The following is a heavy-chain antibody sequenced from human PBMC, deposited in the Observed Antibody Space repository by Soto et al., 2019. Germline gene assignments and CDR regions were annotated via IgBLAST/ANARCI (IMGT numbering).Heavy chain of an antibody. V-gene: IGHV1-69*12. CDR3: ARVVYQLLNNWFDP. CDR2: IIPIFGTA. CDR1: GGTFSSYA. J-gene: IGHJ5*02. Sequence: QVQLVQSGAEVKKPGSSVKVSCKASGGTFSSYAISWVRQAPGQGLEWMGGIIPIFGTANYAQKFQGRVTXXAXEXKSTAYLELSSLRSEDTAVYYCARVVYQLLNNWFDPWGQGTLVTVSS. D-gene: IGHD2-2*01.